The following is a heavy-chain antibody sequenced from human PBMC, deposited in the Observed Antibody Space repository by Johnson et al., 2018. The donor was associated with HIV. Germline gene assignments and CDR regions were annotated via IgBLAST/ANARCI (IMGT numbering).Heavy chain of an antibody. Sequence: VLLVESGGGLIQPGGSLRLSCAASGFTVSSNYMSWVRQAPGKGLEWVSVIYSGGSTYYADSVKGRFTISRDNSKNTLYLQMNRLRAEDTAVYYCARARARVTFDIWGQGTMVTVSS. CDR1: GFTVSSNY. J-gene: IGHJ3*02. CDR3: ARARARVTFDI. CDR2: IYSGGST. D-gene: IGHD2-21*01. V-gene: IGHV3-53*01.